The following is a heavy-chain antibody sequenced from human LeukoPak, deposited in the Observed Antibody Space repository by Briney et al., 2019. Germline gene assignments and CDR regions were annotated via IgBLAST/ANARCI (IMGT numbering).Heavy chain of an antibody. CDR1: GFTFSSYD. D-gene: IGHD3-10*01. CDR2: IATTGGT. CDR3: ARDPGSGAYGLDV. J-gene: IGHJ6*02. Sequence: GGSLRLSCAASGFTFSSYDMHWVRQATGKGLEWVSAIATTGGTYYPGSVKGRFTISRENAKNSLYLQMNSLRVGDTAVYYCARDPGSGAYGLDVWGHGTTVTVSS. V-gene: IGHV3-13*01.